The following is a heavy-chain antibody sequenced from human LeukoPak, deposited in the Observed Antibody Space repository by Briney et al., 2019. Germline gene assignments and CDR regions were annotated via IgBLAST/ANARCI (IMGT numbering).Heavy chain of an antibody. CDR3: ARISSSNWYNERGAFDV. J-gene: IGHJ3*01. CDR1: GGSISSSSYY. D-gene: IGHD6-13*01. Sequence: PSETLSLTCTVSGGSISSSSYYWGWLRQPPGKGLEWIGSIYYSGSTYYNPSLKSRVTISVDTSKNQFSLKVSSVTAADTAVYYCARISSSNWYNERGAFDVWGQGTMVTVSS. V-gene: IGHV4-39*07. CDR2: IYYSGST.